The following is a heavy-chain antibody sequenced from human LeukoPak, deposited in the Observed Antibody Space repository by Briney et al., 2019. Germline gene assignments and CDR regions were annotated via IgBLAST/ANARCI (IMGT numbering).Heavy chain of an antibody. V-gene: IGHV1-69*13. CDR1: GGTFISYA. J-gene: IGHJ6*02. CDR3: ARSGASPYYYYYYGMDV. Sequence: GASVKVSCKASGGTFISYAISWVRQAPGQGLEWMGGIIPIFGTANYAQKFQGRVTITADESTSTAYMELSSLRSEDTAVYYCARSGASPYYYYYYGMDVWGQGTTVTVSS. D-gene: IGHD1-26*01. CDR2: IIPIFGTA.